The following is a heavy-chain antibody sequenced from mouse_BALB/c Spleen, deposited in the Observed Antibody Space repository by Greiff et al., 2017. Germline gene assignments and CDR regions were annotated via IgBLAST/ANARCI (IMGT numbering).Heavy chain of an antibody. J-gene: IGHJ3*01. V-gene: IGHV1-9*01. CDR1: GYTFSSYW. CDR2: ILPGSGST. D-gene: IGHD3-1*01. Sequence: QVQLQQSGAELMKPGASVKISCKATGYTFSSYWIEWVKQRPGHGLEWIGEILPGSGSTNYNEKFKGKATFTADTSSNTAYMQLSSLTSEDSAVYYCARLGARATSGFAYWGQGTLVTVSA. CDR3: ARLGARATSGFAY.